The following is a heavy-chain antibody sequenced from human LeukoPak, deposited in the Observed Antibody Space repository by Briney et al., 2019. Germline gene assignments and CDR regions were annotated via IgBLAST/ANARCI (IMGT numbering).Heavy chain of an antibody. D-gene: IGHD3-10*01. CDR3: ARSRGGSGSYYNQDFFYYYMDV. V-gene: IGHV1-18*01. CDR1: GYTFTSYG. J-gene: IGHJ6*03. Sequence: ASVKVSCKASGYTFTSYGISWVRQAPGQGLEWMGWISAYNGNTNYAQKLQGRGTITTDTSTSTAYMELRSLRSDDTAVYYCARSRGGSGSYYNQDFFYYYMDVWGKGTTATISS. CDR2: ISAYNGNT.